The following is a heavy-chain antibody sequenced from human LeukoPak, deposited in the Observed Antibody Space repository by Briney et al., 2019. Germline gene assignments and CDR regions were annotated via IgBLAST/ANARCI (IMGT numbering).Heavy chain of an antibody. CDR3: VKNGWLDY. Sequence: GGSLRLSCAASGFTFSSQNMNWARQAPGKGLEWVAYISTSGDSKKYADSVEGRFTISRHNAENSLYLLMNSLRVEDTAVYYCVKNGWLDYWGQGILVTVSS. V-gene: IGHV3-21*06. J-gene: IGHJ4*02. D-gene: IGHD6-19*01. CDR2: ISTSGDSK. CDR1: GFTFSSQN.